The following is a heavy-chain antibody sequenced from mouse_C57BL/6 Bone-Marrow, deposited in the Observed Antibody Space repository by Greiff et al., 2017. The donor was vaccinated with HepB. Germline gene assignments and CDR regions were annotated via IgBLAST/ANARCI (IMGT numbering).Heavy chain of an antibody. CDR3: ARRGWVYYAMDY. CDR1: GFSLTSYG. D-gene: IGHD3-2*02. J-gene: IGHJ4*01. Sequence: QVHVKQSGPGLVQPSQSLSITCTVSGFSLTSYGVHWVRQSPGKGLEWLGVIWSGGSTDYNAALIYRLSISKENSKSQVFFKMISLQADDTAIYYCARRGWVYYAMDYWGQGTSVTVSS. V-gene: IGHV2-2*01. CDR2: IWSGGST.